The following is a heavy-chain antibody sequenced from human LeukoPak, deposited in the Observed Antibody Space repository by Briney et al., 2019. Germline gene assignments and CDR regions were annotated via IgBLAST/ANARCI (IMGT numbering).Heavy chain of an antibody. D-gene: IGHD2-2*01. Sequence: GRSLRLSCAASGFTVSSNYMSWVRQAPGKGLEWVSVIYSGGSTYYADSVKGRFTISRDNSKNTLYLQMNSLRAEDTAVYYCARVGPACHWFDPWGQGTLVTVSS. J-gene: IGHJ5*02. V-gene: IGHV3-53*01. CDR2: IYSGGST. CDR3: ARVGPACHWFDP. CDR1: GFTVSSNY.